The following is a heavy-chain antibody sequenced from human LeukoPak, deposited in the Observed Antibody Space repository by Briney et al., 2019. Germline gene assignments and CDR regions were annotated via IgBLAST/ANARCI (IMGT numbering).Heavy chain of an antibody. V-gene: IGHV5-51*01. J-gene: IGHJ4*02. Sequence: GESLKISCKGSGYSFTSYWIGWVRQMPGKGLEWMGIIYPGDSDTRYSPSFQGQVTISADKSISTAYLQWSSLKASDTAMYYCARAKGYDVRGVIIGGYFDYWGQGTLVTVSS. CDR2: IYPGDSDT. D-gene: IGHD3-10*02. CDR3: ARAKGYDVRGVIIGGYFDY. CDR1: GYSFTSYW.